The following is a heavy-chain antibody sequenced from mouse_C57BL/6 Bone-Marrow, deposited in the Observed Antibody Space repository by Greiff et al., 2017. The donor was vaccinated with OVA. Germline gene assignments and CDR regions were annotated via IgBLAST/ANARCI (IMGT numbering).Heavy chain of an antibody. D-gene: IGHD3-2*02. CDR3: ARSRQLRCYAMDY. CDR2: IRNKANGYTT. V-gene: IGHV7-3*01. Sequence: EVKLVESGGGLVQPGGSLSLSCAASGFTFTDYYMSWVRQPPGKALEWLGFIRNKANGYTTEYSASVKGRFTISRDNSQSILYLQMNALRAEDSATYYCARSRQLRCYAMDYWGQGTSVTVSS. CDR1: GFTFTDYY. J-gene: IGHJ4*01.